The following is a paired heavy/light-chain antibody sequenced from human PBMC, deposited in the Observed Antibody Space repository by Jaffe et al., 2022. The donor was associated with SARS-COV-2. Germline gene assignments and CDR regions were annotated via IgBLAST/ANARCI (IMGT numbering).Light chain of an antibody. CDR2: GAS. Sequence: EIVLTQSPGTLSLSPGERATLSCRASQSVSSSYLAWYQQKPGQAPRLLIYGASSRATGIPDRFSGSGSGTDFTLTISRLEPEDFAVYYCQQYGSSPGITFGQGTRLEIK. J-gene: IGKJ5*01. CDR3: QQYGSSPGIT. V-gene: IGKV3-20*01. CDR1: QSVSSSY.
Heavy chain of an antibody. D-gene: IGHD5-18*01. CDR2: ISYDGSNK. CDR3: ARGIQELYYYYYYGMDV. Sequence: QVQLVESGGGVVQPGRSLRLSCAASGFTFSSYAMHWVRQAPGKGLEWVAVISYDGSNKYYADSVKGRFTISRDNSKNTLYLQMNSLRAEDTAVYYCARGIQELYYYYYYGMDVWGQGTTVTVSS. V-gene: IGHV3-30-3*01. J-gene: IGHJ6*02. CDR1: GFTFSSYA.